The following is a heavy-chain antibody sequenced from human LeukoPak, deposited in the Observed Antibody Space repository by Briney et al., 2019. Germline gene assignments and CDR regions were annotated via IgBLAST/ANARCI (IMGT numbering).Heavy chain of an antibody. CDR1: GYTFASYG. Sequence: ASVKVSCKASGYTFASYGISWVRQAPGQGLEWMGWISAYNDNTRYTQKLQGRVTMTTDTSTSTAYMELRSLRSDDTALYYCARASGVAGTLQGGMDVWGQGTLVTVSS. V-gene: IGHV1-18*01. CDR2: ISAYNDNT. CDR3: ARASGVAGTLQGGMDV. D-gene: IGHD6-19*01. J-gene: IGHJ4*02.